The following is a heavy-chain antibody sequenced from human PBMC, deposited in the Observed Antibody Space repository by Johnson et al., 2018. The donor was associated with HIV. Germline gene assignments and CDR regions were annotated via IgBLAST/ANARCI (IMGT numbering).Heavy chain of an antibody. D-gene: IGHD1-14*01. CDR2: ISDDGSNK. CDR1: GFTFSSYA. V-gene: IGHV3-30-3*01. J-gene: IGHJ3*02. Sequence: VQLVESGGGVVQPGRSLRLSCAASGFTFSSYAMHWVRQAPGKGLEWVAVISDDGSNKYYGDSVKGRFTISRDYSKNSLYLQMNSLRAEDTAVYYCARGFHRGGAFDIWGQGTTVTVSS. CDR3: ARGFHRGGAFDI.